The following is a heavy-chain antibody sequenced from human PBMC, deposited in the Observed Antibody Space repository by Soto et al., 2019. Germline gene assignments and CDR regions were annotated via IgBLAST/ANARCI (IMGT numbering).Heavy chain of an antibody. Sequence: GGSLRLSCAASGFTFDDYAMHWVRQAPGKGLEWVSGISWNSGSIGYADSVKGRFTISRDNAKNSLYLQMNSLRAEDTALYYCAKDIQAARFDKHFDYWGQGTLVTVSS. CDR1: GFTFDDYA. D-gene: IGHD6-6*01. J-gene: IGHJ4*02. CDR2: ISWNSGSI. V-gene: IGHV3-9*01. CDR3: AKDIQAARFDKHFDY.